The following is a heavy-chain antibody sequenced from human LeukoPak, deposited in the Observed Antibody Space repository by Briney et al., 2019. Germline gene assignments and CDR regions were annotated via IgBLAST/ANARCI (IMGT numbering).Heavy chain of an antibody. J-gene: IGHJ4*02. V-gene: IGHV1-2*04. CDR2: INPNSGGT. Sequence: ASVKVSCKASGYTFTGYYMHWVRQAPGQGLEWMGWINPNSGGTNYAQKFQGWVTMTRDTPISTAYMELSRLRSDDTAVYYCARVGETGYCTNGVCRSGYFDYWGQGTLVTVSS. CDR1: GYTFTGYY. CDR3: ARVGETGYCTNGVCRSGYFDY. D-gene: IGHD2-8*01.